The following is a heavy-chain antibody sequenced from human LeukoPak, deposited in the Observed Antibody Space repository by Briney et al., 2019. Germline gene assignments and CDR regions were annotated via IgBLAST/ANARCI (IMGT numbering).Heavy chain of an antibody. CDR2: ISWNSGSI. D-gene: IGHD1-26*01. Sequence: PGGSLRLSCAASGFTFDDYAMHWVRQAPGKGLEWVSGISWNSGSIGYADSVKGRFTISRDNAKNSLYLQMNSLRAEDTALYHCARVRWELDAFDIWGQGTMVTVSS. J-gene: IGHJ3*02. V-gene: IGHV3-9*01. CDR3: ARVRWELDAFDI. CDR1: GFTFDDYA.